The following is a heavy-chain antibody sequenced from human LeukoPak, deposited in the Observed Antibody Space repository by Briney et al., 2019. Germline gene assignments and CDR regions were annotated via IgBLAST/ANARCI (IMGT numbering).Heavy chain of an antibody. Sequence: GASVKVFCKASGGTFSSYTTSWVRQAPGQGLEWMGRIIPILGIANYAQKFQGRVTITADKSTSTAYMELSSLRSEDTAVYYCAGVVPAAMWNDYWGQGTLVTVSS. J-gene: IGHJ4*02. V-gene: IGHV1-69*02. D-gene: IGHD2-2*01. CDR1: GGTFSSYT. CDR2: IIPILGIA. CDR3: AGVVPAAMWNDY.